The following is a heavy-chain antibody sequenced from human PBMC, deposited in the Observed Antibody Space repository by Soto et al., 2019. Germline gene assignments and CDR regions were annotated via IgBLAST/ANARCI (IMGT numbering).Heavy chain of an antibody. CDR1: GGTFSSDT. V-gene: IGHV1-69*08. D-gene: IGHD1-1*01. CDR2: IIPILVTA. J-gene: IGHJ4*02. Sequence: QVQLVQSGAEVKKPWSSVKVSCKASGGTFSSDTISWVRQAPGQGLEWMGGIIPILVTANYAQKFQGRVTITADKSTSTAYMQMSSLTSEDTAIYWCARSSVGSVYWGQGTLVTVSS. CDR3: ARSSVGSVY.